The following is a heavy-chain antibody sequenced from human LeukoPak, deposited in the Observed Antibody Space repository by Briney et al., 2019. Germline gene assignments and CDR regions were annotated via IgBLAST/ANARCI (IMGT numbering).Heavy chain of an antibody. Sequence: GASVKVSCKVSGYTLTELSMHWVRQAPGKGLEWMGWINPNSGGTNYAQKFQGRVTMTRDTSISTAYMELSRLRSDDTAVYYCARPPISGYIAVADLYFQHWGQGTLVTVSS. J-gene: IGHJ1*01. V-gene: IGHV1-2*02. D-gene: IGHD6-13*01. CDR1: GYTLTELS. CDR2: INPNSGGT. CDR3: ARPPISGYIAVADLYFQH.